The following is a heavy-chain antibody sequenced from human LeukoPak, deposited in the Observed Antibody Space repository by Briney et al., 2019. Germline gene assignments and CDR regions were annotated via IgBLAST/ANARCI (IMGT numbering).Heavy chain of an antibody. CDR2: INPDGGVT. D-gene: IGHD2-8*01. J-gene: IGHJ6*03. V-gene: IGHV1-2*02. Sequence: ASVKVSCKASGYTFTSYYMHWVRQAPGQGLEWMGWINPDGGVTKSAQNFQGRVTMTRDKPINTVYMELSGLTSDDTALYYCARGPNHYYYMDFWGTGTTVSVSS. CDR3: ARGPNHYYYMDF. CDR1: GYTFTSYY.